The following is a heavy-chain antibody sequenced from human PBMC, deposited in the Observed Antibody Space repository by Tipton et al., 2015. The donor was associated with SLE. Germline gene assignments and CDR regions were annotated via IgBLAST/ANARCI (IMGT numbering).Heavy chain of an antibody. D-gene: IGHD3-22*01. V-gene: IGHV4-59*01. CDR3: ARVNGGDFGNSGYPFDY. J-gene: IGHJ4*02. CDR1: RASIYGFH. Sequence: GLVKPSETLSLTCTVSRASIYGFHWGWIRQPPGKRLEWIGSLFNTGNAKYNPSLESRVTISDGTSSNQFSLKLSSVTAADTAVYHCARVNGGDFGNSGYPFDYWGQGILVTVSS. CDR2: LFNTGNA.